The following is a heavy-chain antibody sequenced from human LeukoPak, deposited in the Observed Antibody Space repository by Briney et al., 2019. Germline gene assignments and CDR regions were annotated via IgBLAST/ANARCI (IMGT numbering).Heavy chain of an antibody. Sequence: LGESLKISCKGSGYTFTSYWFGWVRQMPGKGLEWMGIIYPGDSESKYSPSLQGQVTISADKSISTAYLQWTSLKASDTAMYYCARIEGSTFDYWGQGTLVTVSS. J-gene: IGHJ4*02. CDR1: GYTFTSYW. CDR3: ARIEGSTFDY. CDR2: IYPGDSES. V-gene: IGHV5-51*01.